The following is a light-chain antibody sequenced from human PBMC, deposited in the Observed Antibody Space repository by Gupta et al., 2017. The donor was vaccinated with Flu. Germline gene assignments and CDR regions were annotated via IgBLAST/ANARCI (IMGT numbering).Light chain of an antibody. V-gene: IGKV1D-12*01. CDR3: QQTNSVPHT. J-gene: IGKJ4*01. CDR2: DMS. Sequence: GDMESRTWLSRQALKSSIACLRQKPGRAPELLIYDMSTLQNGVPSRFSGSGSGTEFTLTINSLQPEDFATYYCQQTNSVPHTFGGGTKVEIK. CDR1: QALKSS.